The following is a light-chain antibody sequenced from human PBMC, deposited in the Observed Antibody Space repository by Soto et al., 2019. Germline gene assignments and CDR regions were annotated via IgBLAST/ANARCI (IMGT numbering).Light chain of an antibody. V-gene: IGLV2-18*02. CDR2: EVS. CDR1: SSDVGSYNR. J-gene: IGLJ1*01. Sequence: QSALTQPPSVSGSPGQSVAISCTGTSSDVGSYNRVSWYQQHPGAAPKLMIYEVSKRPSGVPDRFSGSKSGNTASLTISGLQAEDEADYYCNSYTGSSTYVFGTGTKLTVL. CDR3: NSYTGSSTYV.